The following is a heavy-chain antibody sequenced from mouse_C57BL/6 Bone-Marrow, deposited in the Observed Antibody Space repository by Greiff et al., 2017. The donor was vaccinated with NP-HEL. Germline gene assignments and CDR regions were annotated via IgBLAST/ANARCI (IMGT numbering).Heavy chain of an antibody. CDR3: ARSLRRRAYAMDY. Sequence: QVQLKESGAELVRPGTSVKVSCKASGYAFTNYLIEWVKQRPGQGLEWIGVINPGSGGTNYNEKFKGKATLTEDKSSSTAYMQLSSLTSEDSAVYFCARSLRRRAYAMDYWGQGTSVTVSS. CDR1: GYAFTNYL. CDR2: INPGSGGT. V-gene: IGHV1-54*01. J-gene: IGHJ4*01. D-gene: IGHD1-2*01.